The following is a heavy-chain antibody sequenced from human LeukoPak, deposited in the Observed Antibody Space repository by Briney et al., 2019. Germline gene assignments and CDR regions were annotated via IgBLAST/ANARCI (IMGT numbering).Heavy chain of an antibody. CDR2: ISYDGNTI. Sequence: GGSLRLSCAASGFTFSSYGMHWVRQAPGKGLQWVAVISYDGNTIHYADSVKGRFIISRDTSKNTLYLQMNSLRAEDTAVYYCARSGGLQKFDYWGQGTLVTVSS. CDR1: GFTFSSYG. D-gene: IGHD4-11*01. V-gene: IGHV3-30*03. CDR3: ARSGGLQKFDY. J-gene: IGHJ4*02.